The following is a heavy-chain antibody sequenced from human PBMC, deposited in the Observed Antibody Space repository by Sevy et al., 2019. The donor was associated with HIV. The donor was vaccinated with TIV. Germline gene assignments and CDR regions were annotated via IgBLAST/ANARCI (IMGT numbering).Heavy chain of an antibody. D-gene: IGHD5-18*01. J-gene: IGHJ6*02. CDR1: GFTFSSYD. Sequence: VGSLRLSCAASGFTFSSYDMHWVRQATGKGLEWVSAIGTAGDTYYPGSVKGRFTISRENAKNSLYLQMNSLRAGDTAVYYCAREGMSGGYSYGYYYYYGMDVWGQGTTVTVSS. CDR2: IGTAGDT. V-gene: IGHV3-13*01. CDR3: AREGMSGGYSYGYYYYYGMDV.